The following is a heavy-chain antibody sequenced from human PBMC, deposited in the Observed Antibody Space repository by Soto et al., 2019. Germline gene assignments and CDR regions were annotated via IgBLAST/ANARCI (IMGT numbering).Heavy chain of an antibody. CDR1: GFPFSTYW. J-gene: IGHJ4*02. CDR2: INPDGNVG. V-gene: IGHV3-7*03. Sequence: EVQLLGSGGGLVQPGGSLRLSCVGSGFPFSTYWMNWVRQAPGKGLEWVANINPDGNVGTYVDSVRGRFTTSRDNAKNSPYLQMNSLRAHDKAVYFCAGWGGHDYNYWGQGIMVTVSS. D-gene: IGHD4-4*01. CDR3: AGWGGHDYNY.